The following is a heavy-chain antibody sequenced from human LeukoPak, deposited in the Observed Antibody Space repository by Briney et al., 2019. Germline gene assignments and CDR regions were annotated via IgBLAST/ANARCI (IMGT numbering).Heavy chain of an antibody. J-gene: IGHJ6*03. V-gene: IGHV1-69*13. CDR2: IIPIFGTA. CDR1: VGTFSSYA. CDR3: ARMGATTGYYYMDV. Sequence: ASVKVSCKASVGTFSSYAISWVRQAPGQGLEWMGGIIPIFGTANYAQKFQGRVTITADESTSTAYMELSSLRSEDTAVYYCARMGATTGYYYMDVWGKGTTVTISS. D-gene: IGHD1-26*01.